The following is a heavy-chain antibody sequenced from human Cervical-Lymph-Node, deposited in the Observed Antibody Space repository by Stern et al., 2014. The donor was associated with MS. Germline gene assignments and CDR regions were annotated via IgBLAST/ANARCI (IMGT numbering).Heavy chain of an antibody. Sequence: QVQLVESGGGVVQPGRSLRLSCAASGFTFSSYGMHWVRQAPGKGLEWVAVIWYDGSNKYYADSVKGRFTISRDNSKNTLYLQMNSLRAEDTAVYYCASQLLPYYYGMDVWGQGTTVTVSS. V-gene: IGHV3-33*01. CDR3: ASQLLPYYYGMDV. CDR2: IWYDGSNK. J-gene: IGHJ6*02. D-gene: IGHD1-26*01. CDR1: GFTFSSYG.